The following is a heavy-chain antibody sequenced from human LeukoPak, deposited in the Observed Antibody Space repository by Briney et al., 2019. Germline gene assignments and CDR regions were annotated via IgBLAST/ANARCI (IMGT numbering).Heavy chain of an antibody. V-gene: IGHV3-74*01. J-gene: IGHJ6*02. CDR1: GFTFSSYW. D-gene: IGHD5-18*01. Sequence: PGGSLRLSCAASGFTFSSYWMHWVRQAPGRGLVCVSRINSDGSSTSYADSVKGRFTISRDNAKNTLYLQMNSLRAEDTAVYYCARERGYSYGSNYYYGMDVWGQGTTVTVSS. CDR3: ARERGYSYGSNYYYGMDV. CDR2: INSDGSST.